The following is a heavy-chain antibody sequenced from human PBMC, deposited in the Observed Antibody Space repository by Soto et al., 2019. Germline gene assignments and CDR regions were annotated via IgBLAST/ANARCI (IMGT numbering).Heavy chain of an antibody. CDR2: INRSGGST. CDR1: GYTLTNYY. Sequence: ASVKVSCKASGYTLTNYYMHWVRQAPGQGLEWMGIINRSGGSTSHAQKFQGRVTMTRDTSTSTVYMELSSLRSEDTAVYYCARAGDTTGVGPTTNDAFDIWGQGTMVTVS. J-gene: IGHJ3*02. D-gene: IGHD1-1*01. V-gene: IGHV1-46*01. CDR3: ARAGDTTGVGPTTNDAFDI.